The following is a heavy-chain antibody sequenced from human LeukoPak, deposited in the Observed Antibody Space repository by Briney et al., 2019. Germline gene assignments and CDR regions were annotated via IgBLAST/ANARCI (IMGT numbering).Heavy chain of an antibody. CDR1: GGSFSGYY. V-gene: IGHV4-34*01. CDR2: INHSGST. D-gene: IGHD5-18*01. CDR3: ARVNGDSYGYYFDY. J-gene: IGHJ4*02. Sequence: SETLSLTCAVYGGSFSGYYWSWIRQPPGKGLEWIGEINHSGSTNYNPSLKSRVTISVDTSKNQFSLKRSSVTAADTAVNYCARVNGDSYGYYFDYWGGGTQATVSS.